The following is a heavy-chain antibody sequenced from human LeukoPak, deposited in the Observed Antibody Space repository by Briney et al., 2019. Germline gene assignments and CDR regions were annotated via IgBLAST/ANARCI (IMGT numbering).Heavy chain of an antibody. CDR1: GYTFTSYY. Sequence: ASVKVSCKASGYTFTSYYMHWVRQAPGQGLEWMGIINPSGGSTSYAQKFQGRVTMTRDTSTSTVYMELSSLRSEDTAVYYCARVEKYDSSGYHSTGMDVWGQGTTVTVSS. J-gene: IGHJ6*02. V-gene: IGHV1-46*01. CDR2: INPSGGST. CDR3: ARVEKYDSSGYHSTGMDV. D-gene: IGHD3-22*01.